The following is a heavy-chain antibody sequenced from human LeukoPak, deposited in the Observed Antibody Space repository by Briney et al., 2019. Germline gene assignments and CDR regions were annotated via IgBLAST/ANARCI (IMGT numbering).Heavy chain of an antibody. CDR2: ISTYDDNI. Sequence: ASVKVSCKASGYTFTTYGLSWVRQAPGQGLECLGWISTYDDNIKYAQSLQGRLTLTIDTSTSTAYMELRSLTSDDTAVYYCAREAYSNILTGTDYWGPGTLVTVSS. D-gene: IGHD3-9*01. J-gene: IGHJ4*02. V-gene: IGHV1-18*01. CDR3: AREAYSNILTGTDY. CDR1: GYTFTTYG.